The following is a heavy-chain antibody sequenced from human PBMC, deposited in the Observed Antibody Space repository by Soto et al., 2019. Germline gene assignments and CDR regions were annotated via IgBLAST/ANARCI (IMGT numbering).Heavy chain of an antibody. V-gene: IGHV4-39*01. CDR1: GGSISSSSYY. CDR3: ARHDQHRLTTVTTKNWFDP. D-gene: IGHD4-4*01. Sequence: SETLSLTCTVSGGSISSSSYYWGWIRQPPGKGLEWIGSIYYSGSTYYNPSLKSRVTISVDTSKNHFSLKLSSVTAADTAVYYCARHDQHRLTTVTTKNWFDPWGQGTLVTVSS. CDR2: IYYSGST. J-gene: IGHJ5*02.